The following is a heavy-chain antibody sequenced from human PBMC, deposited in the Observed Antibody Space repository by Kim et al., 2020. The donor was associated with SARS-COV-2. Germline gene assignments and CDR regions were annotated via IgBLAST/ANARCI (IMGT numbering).Heavy chain of an antibody. D-gene: IGHD3-10*01. V-gene: IGHV3-30*18. CDR2: ISYDGSNK. CDR1: GFTFSSYG. Sequence: GWSLRLSCAASGFTFSSYGMHWVRQAPGKGLEWVAVISYDGSNKYYADSVKGRFTISRDNSKNTLYLQMNSLRAEDTAVYYCAKGAALLLWFGDLYYYG. J-gene: IGHJ6*01. CDR3: AKGAALLLWFGDLYYYG.